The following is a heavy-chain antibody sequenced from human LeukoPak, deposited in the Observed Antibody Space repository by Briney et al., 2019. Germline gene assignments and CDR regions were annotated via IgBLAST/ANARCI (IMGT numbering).Heavy chain of an antibody. V-gene: IGHV1-69*04. D-gene: IGHD3-9*01. CDR2: IIPILGIA. CDR3: ARDPLTASIYGMDV. J-gene: IGHJ6*02. Sequence: SVKVSCKASGGAFSSYAISWVRQAPGQGLEWMGRIIPILGIANYAQKFQGRVTITADKSTSTAYMELSSLRSEDTAVYYCARDPLTASIYGMDVWGQGTTVTVSS. CDR1: GGAFSSYA.